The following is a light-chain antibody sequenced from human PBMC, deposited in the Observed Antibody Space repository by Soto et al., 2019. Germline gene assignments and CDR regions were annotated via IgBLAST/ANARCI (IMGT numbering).Light chain of an antibody. CDR1: QSVSRY. CDR2: DAS. V-gene: IGKV3-11*01. J-gene: IGKJ4*01. Sequence: EIVLTQSPATLSLSPGERATLSCRASQSVSRYLAWYQQKPGQTPRVLIYDASNRATGIPARFSGSGSGTAFTLTISSLEPDDFAVYYCQERSNSPLTFGGGTKVVNK. CDR3: QERSNSPLT.